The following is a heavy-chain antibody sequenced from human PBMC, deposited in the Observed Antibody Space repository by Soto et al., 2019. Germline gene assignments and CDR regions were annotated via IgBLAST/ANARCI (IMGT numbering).Heavy chain of an antibody. CDR1: GGSITTNW. Sequence: QVQLQESGPGLVKPSGTLSLTCVVSGGSITTNWWSWVRQPPGRGLEWIGEIYHSGTTNYNPSLKSRVTISLDMSNNQISLNPYSVTAADTAIYFCARHVAVPRTRGFDYWGQGALVTVSS. D-gene: IGHD2-15*01. CDR2: IYHSGTT. J-gene: IGHJ4*02. CDR3: ARHVAVPRTRGFDY. V-gene: IGHV4-4*02.